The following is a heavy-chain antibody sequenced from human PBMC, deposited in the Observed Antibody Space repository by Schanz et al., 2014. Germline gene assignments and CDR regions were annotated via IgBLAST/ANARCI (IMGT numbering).Heavy chain of an antibody. CDR3: ARNRGSGGQNWYFDL. Sequence: VQLVASGGGVVQPGRSLRLSCAASGFTFSSYALHWVRQAPGKGLEWVAFVPFDGSQKFYADSVKGRFTISRDNSKNSLFLQLNSLRADDTAVYYCARNRGSGGQNWYFDLWGRGTLVTVSS. D-gene: IGHD1-26*01. CDR1: GFTFSSYA. V-gene: IGHV3-30*04. CDR2: VPFDGSQK. J-gene: IGHJ2*01.